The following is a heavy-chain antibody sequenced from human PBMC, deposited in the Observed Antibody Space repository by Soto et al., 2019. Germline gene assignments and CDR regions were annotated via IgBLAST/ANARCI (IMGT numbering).Heavy chain of an antibody. D-gene: IGHD2-15*01. CDR2: INHSGST. Sequence: NTSETLSLTCAVYGGSFSGYYWSWIRQPPGRGLEWIGEINHSGSTNYNPSLKSRVTISVDTSKNQFSLKLSSVTAADTAVYYCARGQDIVVVVAATVFDYWGQGTLVTVSS. CDR3: ARGQDIVVVVAATVFDY. J-gene: IGHJ4*02. V-gene: IGHV4-34*01. CDR1: GGSFSGYY.